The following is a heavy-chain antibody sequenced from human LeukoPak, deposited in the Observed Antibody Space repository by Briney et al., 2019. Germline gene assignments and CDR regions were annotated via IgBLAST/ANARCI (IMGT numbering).Heavy chain of an antibody. CDR3: AKDQRRGSQIYY. V-gene: IGHV3-30*18. D-gene: IGHD3-16*01. CDR1: GFTFSSYG. CDR2: ISYDGSNK. Sequence: GGSLRLSCAASGFTFSSYGMHWVRQAPGKGLEWVAVISYDGSNKYYADSVKGRFTISRDNSKNTLYLQMNSLRAEDTAVYYWAKDQRRGSQIYYRGQGTLVTVSS. J-gene: IGHJ4*02.